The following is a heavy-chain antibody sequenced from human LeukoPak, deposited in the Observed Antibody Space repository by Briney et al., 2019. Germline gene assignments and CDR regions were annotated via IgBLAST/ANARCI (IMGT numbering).Heavy chain of an antibody. CDR2: IYYSGST. CDR3: ARPSEVVIDNYHSEYFQH. D-gene: IGHD3-22*01. CDR1: GGSISGSSYY. J-gene: IGHJ1*01. V-gene: IGHV4-39*01. Sequence: SETLSLTCTVSGGSISGSSYYWGWIRQPPGKGLEWIGSIYYSGSTYYNSSLKSRVTISVDTSKNQFSLKLSSVTAADTAVYYCARPSEVVIDNYHSEYFQHWGQGTLVTVSS.